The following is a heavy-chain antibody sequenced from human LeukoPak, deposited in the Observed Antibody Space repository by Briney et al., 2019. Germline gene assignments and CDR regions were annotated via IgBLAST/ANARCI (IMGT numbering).Heavy chain of an antibody. CDR2: IYYSGTT. V-gene: IGHV4-59*01. D-gene: IGHD3-10*01. CDR3: ARLQRITMAGPDYWYFDL. J-gene: IGHJ2*01. CDR1: GDSINSYY. Sequence: KPSETLSLTCTVSGDSINSYYWSWIRQPPEKGLEWIGYIYYSGTTSYNPSLKGRVTISVDKSKTQFSLKMNSVTAADTAVYYCARLQRITMAGPDYWYFDLWGRGTLVTVSS.